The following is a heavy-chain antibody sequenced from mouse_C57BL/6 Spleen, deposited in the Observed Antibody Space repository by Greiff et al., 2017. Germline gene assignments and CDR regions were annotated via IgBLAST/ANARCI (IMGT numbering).Heavy chain of an antibody. J-gene: IGHJ1*03. CDR3: ARLYTGYFDV. Sequence: QVQLQQSGPELVKPGASVKISCKASGYAFSSSWMNWVKQRPGTGLEWIGRIYPGDGDTNYNGKFKGKATLTADKSSSTAYMQLSSLTSEDAAVYFCARLYTGYFDVWGTGTTVTVSS. V-gene: IGHV1-82*01. CDR2: IYPGDGDT. CDR1: GYAFSSSW.